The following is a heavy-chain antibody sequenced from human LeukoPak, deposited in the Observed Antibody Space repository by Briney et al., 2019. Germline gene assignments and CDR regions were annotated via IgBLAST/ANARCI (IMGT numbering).Heavy chain of an antibody. CDR3: AREGGYYFDY. CDR1: GYTFTTYR. V-gene: IGHV1-69*05. D-gene: IGHD3-16*01. J-gene: IGHJ4*02. CDR2: IIPIFGTT. Sequence: ASVKVSCTASGYTFTTYRLDWVRQAPGQSLEWMGGIIPIFGTTNYGQKFQGRVTITTDESTSTAYMELSSLRSEDTAVYYCAREGGYYFDYWGQGTLVTVSS.